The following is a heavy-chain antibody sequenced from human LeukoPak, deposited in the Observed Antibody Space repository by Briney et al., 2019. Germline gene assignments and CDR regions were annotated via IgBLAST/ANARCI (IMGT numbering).Heavy chain of an antibody. CDR1: GGSISSGSYY. J-gene: IGHJ4*02. V-gene: IGHV4-61*02. Sequence: PSQTLSLTCTASGGSISSGSYYWSWIRQPAGKGLEWIGRIYTSGSTNYNPSLKSRVTISVDTSKNQFSLKLSSVTAADTAVYYSARARRIIDYWGQGTLVTVSS. D-gene: IGHD2-15*01. CDR3: ARARRIIDY. CDR2: IYTSGST.